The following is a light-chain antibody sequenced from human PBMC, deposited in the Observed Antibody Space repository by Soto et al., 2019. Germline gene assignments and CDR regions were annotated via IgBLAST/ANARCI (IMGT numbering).Light chain of an antibody. J-gene: IGKJ4*01. CDR2: GAS. V-gene: IGKV3-15*01. CDR3: QQYNNSPPLT. CDR1: QSVSSN. Sequence: EIVMTQSPATLSVSPGERATLSCRASQSVSSNFAWYQQKPGQAPRLLIYGASTRATGIPARFRGSGSGTEFTLTISSLQSEDFAVYYGQQYNNSPPLTFGGGTKVEIK.